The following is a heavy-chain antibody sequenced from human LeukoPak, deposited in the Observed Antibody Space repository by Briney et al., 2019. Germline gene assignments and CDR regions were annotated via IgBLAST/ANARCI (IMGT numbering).Heavy chain of an antibody. D-gene: IGHD1-26*01. V-gene: IGHV4-4*07. CDR3: ARDGPIGGTWVAFDI. J-gene: IGHJ3*02. CDR1: GGSISSYY. Sequence: SETLSLTCTVSGGSISSYYWSWIRQPAGKGLEWIGRMYTSGSTNYNPSLKSRVTMSVDTSKNQFSLKLSSVTAADTAVYYRARDGPIGGTWVAFDIWGQGTMVTVSS. CDR2: MYTSGST.